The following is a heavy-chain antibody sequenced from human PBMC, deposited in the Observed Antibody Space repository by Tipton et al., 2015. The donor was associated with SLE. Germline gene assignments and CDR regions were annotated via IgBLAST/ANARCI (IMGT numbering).Heavy chain of an antibody. V-gene: IGHV4-39*07. CDR1: GGSISESTYS. CDR2: MYFSGHT. CDR3: ARDPKY. Sequence: TLSLTCTVSGGSISESTYSWDWIRQAPGKGLEWIGSMYFSGHTYYNPFLRSRVTISADTSKNQFSLKLTSVTAADTAVYYCARDPKYWGQGTLVIVSS. J-gene: IGHJ4*02.